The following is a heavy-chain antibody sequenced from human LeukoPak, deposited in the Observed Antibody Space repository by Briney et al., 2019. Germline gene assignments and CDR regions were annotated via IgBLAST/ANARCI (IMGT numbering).Heavy chain of an antibody. D-gene: IGHD3-22*01. CDR1: GFTFSTSG. J-gene: IGHJ4*02. Sequence: PGGSLRLSCAASGFTFSTSGMHWVRQAPGKGLEWVGVIWYDGSNKHYAESVKGRFSISRDNSKSTLYLQMNSLRAEDTAVYYCARARGVSTGYRPIDYWGQGTLVTVSS. CDR2: IWYDGSNK. V-gene: IGHV3-33*01. CDR3: ARARGVSTGYRPIDY.